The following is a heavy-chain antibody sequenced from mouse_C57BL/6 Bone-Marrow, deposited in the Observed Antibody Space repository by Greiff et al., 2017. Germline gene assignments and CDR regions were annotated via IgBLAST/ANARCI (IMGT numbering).Heavy chain of an antibody. CDR2: IDPSDSYT. D-gene: IGHD1-1*01. V-gene: IGHV1-50*01. CDR3: AREGYYGSSTGAC. CDR1: GYTFTSYW. J-gene: IGHJ3*01. Sequence: VQLQQSGAELVKPGASVKLSCKASGYTFTSYWMQWVKQRPGQGLEWIGEIDPSDSYTNYNQKFKGKDTLTVDPSSSTAYMQLSSLTSEDSAVYDCAREGYYGSSTGACWGKGALVTVSA.